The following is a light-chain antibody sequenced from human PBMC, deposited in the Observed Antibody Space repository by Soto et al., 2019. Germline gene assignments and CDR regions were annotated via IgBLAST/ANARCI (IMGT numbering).Light chain of an antibody. V-gene: IGLV2-14*01. Sequence: QSALTQPASVSGSPGQSITISCTGTSSDVGGYNYVSWYQQHPGKAPKLMIYDVSNRPSGVSNRFSGSKSGNTASLTISGLQAEDEADDYCSSYTSSSTLYVFVTGTKLTVL. CDR2: DVS. CDR1: SSDVGGYNY. CDR3: SSYTSSSTLYV. J-gene: IGLJ1*01.